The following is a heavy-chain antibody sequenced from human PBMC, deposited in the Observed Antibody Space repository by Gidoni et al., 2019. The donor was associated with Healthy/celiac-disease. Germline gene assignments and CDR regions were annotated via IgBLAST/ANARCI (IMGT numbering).Heavy chain of an antibody. CDR1: GYTFTGYV. CDR3: ARVGRYSLASSFDI. Sequence: QVQLVQSGAEVKKHGASVKVSRKASGYTFTGYVRHWVRQAPGQGLEWMGWTNPNSGGTNYAQKFQGRVTMTRDTSISTAYMELSRLRSDDTAVYYCARVGRYSLASSFDIWGQGTMVTVSS. V-gene: IGHV1-2*02. D-gene: IGHD5-18*01. J-gene: IGHJ3*02. CDR2: TNPNSGGT.